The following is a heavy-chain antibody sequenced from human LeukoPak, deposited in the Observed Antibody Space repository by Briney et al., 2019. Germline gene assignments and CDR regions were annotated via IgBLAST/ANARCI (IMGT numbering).Heavy chain of an antibody. CDR2: INPNSGGT. Sequence: ASVKVSCKASGYTFTGYYMHWVRQAPGQGLEWMGWINPNSGGTNYAQKFQGRVTMTRDTSISTAYMELSRLRSDDTAVYYCARENSEKYYYGSGSYHDDAFDIWGQGTMVTVSS. CDR3: ARENSEKYYYGSGSYHDDAFDI. J-gene: IGHJ3*02. D-gene: IGHD3-10*01. CDR1: GYTFTGYY. V-gene: IGHV1-2*02.